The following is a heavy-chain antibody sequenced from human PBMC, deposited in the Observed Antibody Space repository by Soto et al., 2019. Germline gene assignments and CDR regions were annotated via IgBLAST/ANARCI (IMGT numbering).Heavy chain of an antibody. CDR1: GYTFTSYG. J-gene: IGHJ3*02. Sequence: ASVKVSCKASGYTFTSYGISWVRQAPGQGLEWMGWISAYNGNTNYAQKLQGRVTMTTDTSTSTAYMELRSLRSDDTAVYYCARDPETYYYDSSGSHDAFDIWGQGTMVNVSS. D-gene: IGHD3-22*01. CDR2: ISAYNGNT. CDR3: ARDPETYYYDSSGSHDAFDI. V-gene: IGHV1-18*04.